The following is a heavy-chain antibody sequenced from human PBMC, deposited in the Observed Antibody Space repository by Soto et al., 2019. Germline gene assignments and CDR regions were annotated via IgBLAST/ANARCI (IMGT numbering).Heavy chain of an antibody. J-gene: IGHJ4*01. V-gene: IGHV3-11*06. CDR1: GFSMSGYS. D-gene: IGHD2-21*01. Sequence: GGSLRLSCEASGFSMSGYSMCWVRQSAGKGLEWLAYITVVTGNTRYADSVKGRFTISADRGRNSVFLQLNSLRDEDTAVYYCVRDRDLGGDMAHGDFWGQGTPVTAPQ. CDR3: VRDRDLGGDMAHGDF. CDR2: ITVVTGNT.